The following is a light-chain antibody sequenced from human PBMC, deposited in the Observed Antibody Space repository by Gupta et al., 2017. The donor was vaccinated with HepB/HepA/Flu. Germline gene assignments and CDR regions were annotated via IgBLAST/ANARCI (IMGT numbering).Light chain of an antibody. CDR3: CADAGNSIWV. J-gene: IGLJ3*02. Sequence: ALTQPASVSGSPGQSITISCTGTSSDIGKYNWVSWYQQVPGKVPKLTIYEVTKRPSGIASSFSGSKSGNTASLTISRRKADDEGDYYCCADAGNSIWVFGGGTKLTVL. CDR2: EVT. CDR1: SSDIGKYNW. V-gene: IGLV2-23*02.